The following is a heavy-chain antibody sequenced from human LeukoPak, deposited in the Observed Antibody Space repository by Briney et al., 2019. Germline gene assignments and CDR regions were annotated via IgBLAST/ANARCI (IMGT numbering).Heavy chain of an antibody. D-gene: IGHD5-18*01. CDR1: GYTFTGYY. Sequence: ASVKVSCKASGYTFTGYYMHWVRQAPGQGLEWMGWINPNSGGTNYAQKFQGRVTMTRDTSISTAYMELSSLRSEDTAVYYCAKPRQLYSYGPSPFDYWGQGTLVTVSS. CDR2: INPNSGGT. V-gene: IGHV1-2*02. CDR3: AKPRQLYSYGPSPFDY. J-gene: IGHJ4*02.